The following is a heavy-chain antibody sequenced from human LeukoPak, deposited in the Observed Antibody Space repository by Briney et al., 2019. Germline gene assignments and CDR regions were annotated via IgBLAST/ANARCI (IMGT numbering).Heavy chain of an antibody. CDR1: GGSISSSNW. CDR2: IYHSGST. CDR3: ARLYSSSSYFDY. Sequence: SGTLSLTCAVSGGSISSSNWWNGVRRPPGKGLEWIGEIYHSGSTNYNPSLKSRVTISVDKSKNQFSLKLSSVTAADTAVYYCARLYSSSSYFDYWGQGTLVTVSS. V-gene: IGHV4-4*02. J-gene: IGHJ4*02. D-gene: IGHD6-6*01.